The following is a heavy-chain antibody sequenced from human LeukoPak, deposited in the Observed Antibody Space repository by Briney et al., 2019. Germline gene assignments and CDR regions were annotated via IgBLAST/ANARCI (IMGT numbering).Heavy chain of an antibody. CDR2: MKEDGSDI. CDR1: GFDFNSYT. CDR3: ARGGARYLDS. D-gene: IGHD3-9*01. Sequence: GGSLRLSCVASGFDFNSYTMSWARQATGKGLEWVAKMKEDGSDIHYVDSVKGRFTICRDNAKNSLCLQMSSLRADDTAVYYCARGGARYLDSWGQGILVTVSS. V-gene: IGHV3-7*01. J-gene: IGHJ4*02.